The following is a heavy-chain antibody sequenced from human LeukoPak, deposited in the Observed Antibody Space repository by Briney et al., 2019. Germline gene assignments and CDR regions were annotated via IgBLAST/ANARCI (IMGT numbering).Heavy chain of an antibody. J-gene: IGHJ4*02. Sequence: SETLSLTCTVSGGSISSGDYYWSWIRQPPGTGLEWIGYIYYSGSTYYNPSLKSRVTISVDTSKNQFSLKLSSVTAADTAVYYCAGGASAMDNFDYWGQGTLVTVSS. D-gene: IGHD5-18*01. CDR3: AGGASAMDNFDY. CDR2: IYYSGST. CDR1: GGSISSGDYY. V-gene: IGHV4-30-4*01.